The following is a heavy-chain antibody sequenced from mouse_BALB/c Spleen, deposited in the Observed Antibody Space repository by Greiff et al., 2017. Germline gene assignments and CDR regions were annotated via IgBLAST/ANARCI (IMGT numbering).Heavy chain of an antibody. CDR3: ARSGTTATRFAY. J-gene: IGHJ3*01. Sequence: DVQLVESGGGLVQPGGSRKLSCAASGFTFSSFGMHWVRQAPEKGLEWVAYISSGSSTIYYADTVKGRFTISRDNPKNTLFLQMTSLRSEDTAMYYCARSGTTATRFAYWGQGTLVTVSA. CDR2: ISSGSSTI. D-gene: IGHD1-2*01. CDR1: GFTFSSFG. V-gene: IGHV5-17*02.